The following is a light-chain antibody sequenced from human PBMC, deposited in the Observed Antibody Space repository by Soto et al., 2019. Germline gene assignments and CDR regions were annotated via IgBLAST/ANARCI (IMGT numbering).Light chain of an antibody. CDR3: QQYGNSPMYS. CDR1: QSIDSNY. Sequence: EIVLTQSPDTLSLSPGERATLSCRASQSIDSNYLNWYQQKPGQAPRRLIYGTSTRTTGTPDRFSGSGSGTEFTLTLSRLEPEDFAVYYCQQYGNSPMYSFGQGTKLEIK. V-gene: IGKV3-20*01. CDR2: GTS. J-gene: IGKJ2*01.